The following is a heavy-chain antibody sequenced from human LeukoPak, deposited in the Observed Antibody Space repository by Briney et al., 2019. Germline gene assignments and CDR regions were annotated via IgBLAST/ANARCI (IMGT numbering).Heavy chain of an antibody. CDR2: ISSSGSNI. J-gene: IGHJ4*02. CDR1: GFTFSDYY. Sequence: GGSLKPSWVASGFTFSDYYTSSIRQDPGKGLEWVSYISSSGSNIYYADSVKGRFTISRDNSKTTLYLQMNSLRAEDTAVYYCAKIPTGSSGWDYWGQGTLVTVSS. CDR3: AKIPTGSSGWDY. D-gene: IGHD6-19*01. V-gene: IGHV3-11*04.